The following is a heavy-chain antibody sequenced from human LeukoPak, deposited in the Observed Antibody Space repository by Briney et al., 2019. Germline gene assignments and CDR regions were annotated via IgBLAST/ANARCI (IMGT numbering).Heavy chain of an antibody. Sequence: GGSLRLSCAASTFTFSSYGMHWVRQAPGKGLEWVAFIQYDGNKRCYADSVKGRFTISRDNSKNTLYLQMNSLRPEDTALYYCANTMYSSAWSPFDYWGRGTLVTVSS. CDR3: ANTMYSSAWSPFDY. CDR1: TFTFSSYG. J-gene: IGHJ4*02. D-gene: IGHD6-19*01. CDR2: IQYDGNKR. V-gene: IGHV3-30*02.